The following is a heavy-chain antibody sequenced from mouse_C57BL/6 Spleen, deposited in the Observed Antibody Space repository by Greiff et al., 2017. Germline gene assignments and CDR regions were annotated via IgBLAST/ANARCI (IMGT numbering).Heavy chain of an antibody. J-gene: IGHJ2*01. Sequence: VQLQQPGAELVKPGASVKLSCKASGYTFTSYWMQWVNQRPGQGLEWIGEIDPSDSYTNYNQKFKGKATLTVATSSSTAYMQLSSLTSEDSAVYYCARKGFSVMGDYWGQGTTLTVSS. CDR1: GYTFTSYW. CDR2: IDPSDSYT. V-gene: IGHV1-50*01. D-gene: IGHD6-2*01. CDR3: ARKGFSVMGDY.